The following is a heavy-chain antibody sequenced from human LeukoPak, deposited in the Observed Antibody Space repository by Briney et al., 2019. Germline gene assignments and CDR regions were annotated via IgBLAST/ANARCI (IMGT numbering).Heavy chain of an antibody. CDR1: GFTFSNVW. Sequence: GGSPRLSCAASGFTFSNVWMHWVRQAPGKGLEWVGRIKRRTDGGTTDYAAPVKGRFTLSRDDSQNTLFLQMNSLITEDTAFYYCTATTVTPNYFDSWGQGTLVTVSS. V-gene: IGHV3-15*01. J-gene: IGHJ4*02. CDR2: IKRRTDGGTT. CDR3: TATTVTPNYFDS. D-gene: IGHD4-17*01.